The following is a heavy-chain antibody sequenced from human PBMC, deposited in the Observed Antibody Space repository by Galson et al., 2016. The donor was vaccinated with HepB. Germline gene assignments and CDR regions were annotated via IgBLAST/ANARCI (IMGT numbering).Heavy chain of an antibody. CDR2: INSDGSST. V-gene: IGHV3-74*01. Sequence: SLRLSCAASGFTFSTYWMHWVRQAPGKGLVWVSRINSDGSSTTYADSVKGRFTVSRDNAKNTQYLQINSLRVEDTAVYYCVRKSTTGSGDSFQMWGQGTMVTVSS. J-gene: IGHJ3*02. CDR3: VRKSTTGSGDSFQM. D-gene: IGHD1-14*01. CDR1: GFTFSTYW.